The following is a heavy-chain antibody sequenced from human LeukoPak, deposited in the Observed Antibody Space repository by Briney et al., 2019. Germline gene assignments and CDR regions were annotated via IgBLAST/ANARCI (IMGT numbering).Heavy chain of an antibody. V-gene: IGHV3-23*01. J-gene: IGHJ4*02. CDR3: AKVAPRWVGATLYYFDY. CDR2: ISGSGGST. CDR1: GFTFSSYA. Sequence: GGSLRLSCAACGFTFSSYAMSWVRQAPGKGLEWVSAISGSGGSTYYADSVKGRFTISRDNSKNTLYLQMNSLRAEDTAVYYCAKVAPRWVGATLYYFDYWGQGTLVTVSS. D-gene: IGHD1-26*01.